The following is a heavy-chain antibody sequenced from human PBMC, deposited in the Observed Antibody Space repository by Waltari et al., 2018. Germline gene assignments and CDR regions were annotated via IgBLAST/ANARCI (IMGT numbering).Heavy chain of an antibody. CDR2: VSVTGGT. CDR1: GGSFTTYS. CDR3: AKSWNTHYYYYIDV. D-gene: IGHD1-1*01. Sequence: QVTLQQSGPRVVKPSGTLSLTCTVSGGSFTTYSWSWIRQPPGKGLEWIGYVSVTGGTNYSPTLHSRVTVSADPSENQVSLTLTSVTAADTAVYYCAKSWNTHYYYYIDVWGKGTTVTVSS. J-gene: IGHJ6*03. V-gene: IGHV4-4*09.